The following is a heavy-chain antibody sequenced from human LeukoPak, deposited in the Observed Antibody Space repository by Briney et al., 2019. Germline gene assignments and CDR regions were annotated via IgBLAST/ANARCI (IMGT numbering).Heavy chain of an antibody. Sequence: SETLSLTCTVSGGSIDRSSYYWGWIRQPPGKGLEWIGSVYYSGSTYYNPSLKSRVTISVDTSKNQLSLKLSSVTAADTAVYYCSRESGPYCPFGHWGQGTLVAVTS. J-gene: IGHJ5*02. CDR1: GGSIDRSSYY. CDR3: SRESGPYCPFGH. V-gene: IGHV4-39*02. CDR2: VYYSGST. D-gene: IGHD1-26*01.